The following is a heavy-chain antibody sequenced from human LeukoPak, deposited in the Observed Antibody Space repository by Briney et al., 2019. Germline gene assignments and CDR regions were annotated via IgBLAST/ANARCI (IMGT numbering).Heavy chain of an antibody. CDR1: GYSFTSYW. Sequence: GESLKISCKGSGYSFTSYWIGWVRQMPGKGLEWMGIIYSGDSDTRYSPSFQGQVTISADKSISTAYLQWSSLKASDTAMYYCARMSSTQASEDYYGMDVWGQGTTVTVSS. CDR2: IYSGDSDT. CDR3: ARMSSTQASEDYYGMDV. D-gene: IGHD6-13*01. J-gene: IGHJ6*02. V-gene: IGHV5-51*01.